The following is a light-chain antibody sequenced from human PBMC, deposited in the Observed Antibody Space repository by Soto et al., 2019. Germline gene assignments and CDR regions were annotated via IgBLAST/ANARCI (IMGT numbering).Light chain of an antibody. CDR2: GAS. CDR1: QSVSSN. V-gene: IGKV3-15*01. J-gene: IGKJ4*01. Sequence: EIVMTQSPATLSVSPGERATLSCRASQSVSSNLAWYQQKPGQAPRLLIYGASTRATGIPVRFSGSGSGTDFTLTISSLEPEDFAVYYGQQRSNWPPLTFGGGTKVDIK. CDR3: QQRSNWPPLT.